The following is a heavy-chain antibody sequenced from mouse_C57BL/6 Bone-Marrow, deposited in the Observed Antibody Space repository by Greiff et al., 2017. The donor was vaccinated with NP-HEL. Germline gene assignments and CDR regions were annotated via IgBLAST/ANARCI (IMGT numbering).Heavy chain of an antibody. CDR2: ISDGGSYT. Sequence: DVKLVESGGGLVKPGGSLKLSCAASGFTFSSYAMSWVRQTPEKRLEWVATISDGGSYTYYPDNVKGRFTISRDNAKNNLYLQMSHLKSEDTAMYYCARDSSDYYYAMDYWGQGTSVTVSS. J-gene: IGHJ4*01. CDR3: ARDSSDYYYAMDY. CDR1: GFTFSSYA. V-gene: IGHV5-4*01. D-gene: IGHD3-1*01.